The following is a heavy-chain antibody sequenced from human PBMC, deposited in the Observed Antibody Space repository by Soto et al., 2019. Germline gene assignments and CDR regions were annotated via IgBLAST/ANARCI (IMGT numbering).Heavy chain of an antibody. CDR2: IYSGGST. V-gene: IGHV3-53*01. Sequence: EVQLVESGGGLIQPGGSLRLSCAASGFTVSSNYMSWVRQAPGKGLEWVSVIYSGGSTYYADSVKGRFTISRDNSKNTLYLQMNSLRAEDTAVYYCARDRAYSSSRTYGMDVWGQGTTVTVSS. J-gene: IGHJ6*02. CDR3: ARDRAYSSSRTYGMDV. CDR1: GFTVSSNY. D-gene: IGHD6-6*01.